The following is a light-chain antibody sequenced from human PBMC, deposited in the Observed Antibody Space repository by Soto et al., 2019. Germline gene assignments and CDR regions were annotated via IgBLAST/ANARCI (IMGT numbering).Light chain of an antibody. Sequence: EIVLTQSPATLCLSRGERATLSCRASQSVGTYLVWYQQKPGQAPRLLIYDASKRAIGIPDRFSGSGSGTDFTLTISSLEPGDSAVYYSQQRRAWPRVFGGGTRME. CDR1: QSVGTY. CDR2: DAS. CDR3: QQRRAWPRV. J-gene: IGKJ4*01. V-gene: IGKV3-11*01.